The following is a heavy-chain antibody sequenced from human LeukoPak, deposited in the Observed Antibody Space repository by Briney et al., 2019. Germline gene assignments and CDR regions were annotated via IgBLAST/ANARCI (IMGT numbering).Heavy chain of an antibody. CDR3: ARNLDAFDI. Sequence: PSETLSLTCAVSGGSISSGGYSWNWIRQPPGKGLEWIGYIFYSGSTYYKPSLKSRVTISVDTSKNQFSLRLSSVTAADTAVYFCARNLDAFDIWGQGTMVTVSS. CDR2: IFYSGST. J-gene: IGHJ3*02. CDR1: GGSISSGGYS. V-gene: IGHV4-30-4*07.